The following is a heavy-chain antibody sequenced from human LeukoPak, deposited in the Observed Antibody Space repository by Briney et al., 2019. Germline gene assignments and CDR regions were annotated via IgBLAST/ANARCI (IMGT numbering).Heavy chain of an antibody. CDR2: FSGSGGST. V-gene: IGHV3-23*01. CDR3: ARSGLSRFGF. Sequence: QPGGSLRLSCAASGFTFSSYAMSWVRQAPGKGLQWVSAFSGSGGSTYYADSVKGRFTISRDNSRNTLYLQMNSLRAEDTAVYYCARSGLSRFGFWGQGALVTVSS. J-gene: IGHJ4*02. CDR1: GFTFSSYA. D-gene: IGHD2/OR15-2a*01.